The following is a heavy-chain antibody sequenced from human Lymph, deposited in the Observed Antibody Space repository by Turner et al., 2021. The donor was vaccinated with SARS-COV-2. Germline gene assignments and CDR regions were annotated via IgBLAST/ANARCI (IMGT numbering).Heavy chain of an antibody. CDR1: GFTFSSYS. CDR3: ARDRGGYGAYYYGMDV. D-gene: IGHD2-15*01. V-gene: IGHV3-48*02. CDR2: ISISSSTI. Sequence: EVQLVESGGGLVQPGGSLRLSCAASGFTFSSYSMNWVRQAPGKVLEWVSYISISSSTIYYADSVKGRFTISRDNAENSLYLQMNSLRDEDTAVYYCARDRGGYGAYYYGMDVWGQGTTVTVSS. J-gene: IGHJ6*02.